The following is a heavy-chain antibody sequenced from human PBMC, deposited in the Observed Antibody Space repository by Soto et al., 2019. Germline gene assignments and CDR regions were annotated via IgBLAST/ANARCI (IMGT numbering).Heavy chain of an antibody. CDR1: GFTFGTTD. J-gene: IGHJ5*02. CDR3: VKNSGWFNT. D-gene: IGHD3-10*01. CDR2: IDGSGGIT. V-gene: IGHV3-23*01. Sequence: QLLQSGGGLVQPGGSLTLSCAASGFTFGTTDMSWVRQAPGEGLEWVSTIDGSGGITYYADSVKGRFTISRDNSRNQEYLQMNSLRGDDPALYYCVKNSGWFNTWGQGALVTVYS.